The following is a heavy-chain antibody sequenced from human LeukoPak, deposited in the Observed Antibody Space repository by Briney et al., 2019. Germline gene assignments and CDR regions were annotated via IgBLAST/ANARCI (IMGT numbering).Heavy chain of an antibody. Sequence: GGSLRLSCAASGFTVSSNYMSWVRQAPGKGLDWVSVIFSGGGRNYADSVKGRFTISRDNSKNTLYLQMNSLRAEDTAVYYCAKSVAPYCSGGSCFDAFDIWGQGTMVTVSS. J-gene: IGHJ3*02. CDR1: GFTVSSNY. CDR3: AKSVAPYCSGGSCFDAFDI. D-gene: IGHD2-15*01. V-gene: IGHV3-53*01. CDR2: IFSGGGR.